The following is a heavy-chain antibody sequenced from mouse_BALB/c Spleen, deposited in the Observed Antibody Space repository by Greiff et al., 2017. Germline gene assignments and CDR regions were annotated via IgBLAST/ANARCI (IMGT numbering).Heavy chain of an antibody. Sequence: VQLKESGGGLVQPGGSRKLSCAASGFTFSSFGMHWVRQAPEKGLEWVAYISSGSSTIYYADTVKGRFTISRDNPKNTLFLQMTSRRSEDTAMYYCARGLRLHYYYAMDYWGQGTSVTVSS. D-gene: IGHD1-2*01. V-gene: IGHV5-17*02. J-gene: IGHJ4*01. CDR3: ARGLRLHYYYAMDY. CDR2: ISSGSSTI. CDR1: GFTFSSFG.